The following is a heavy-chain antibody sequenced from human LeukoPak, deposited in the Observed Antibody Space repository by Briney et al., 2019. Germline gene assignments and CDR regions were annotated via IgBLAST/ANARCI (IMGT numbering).Heavy chain of an antibody. Sequence: GGSLRLSCAASGFTFSSYGMHWVRQAPGKGLEWVAFIRYDGSNKYYADSVKGRFTISRDNSKNTLYLQVNSLRAEDTAVYYCAKGQYDFWSGYSLTNWFDPWGQGTLVTVSS. V-gene: IGHV3-30*02. J-gene: IGHJ5*02. CDR2: IRYDGSNK. CDR1: GFTFSSYG. D-gene: IGHD3-3*01. CDR3: AKGQYDFWSGYSLTNWFDP.